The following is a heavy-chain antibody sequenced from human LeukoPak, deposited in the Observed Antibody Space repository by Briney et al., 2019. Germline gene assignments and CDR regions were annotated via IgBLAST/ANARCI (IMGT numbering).Heavy chain of an antibody. V-gene: IGHV3-7*03. CDR2: IKQDGSEK. D-gene: IGHD3-22*01. J-gene: IGHJ4*02. Sequence: PGGSLRLSCAASGFTFSSYWMSWVRQAPGKGLEWVANIKQDGSEKYYVDSVKGRFTISRDNAKNSLYLQMNSLRAEDTALYYCAKDHYYDSSGLSYYFDYWGQGTLVTVSS. CDR1: GFTFSSYW. CDR3: AKDHYYDSSGLSYYFDY.